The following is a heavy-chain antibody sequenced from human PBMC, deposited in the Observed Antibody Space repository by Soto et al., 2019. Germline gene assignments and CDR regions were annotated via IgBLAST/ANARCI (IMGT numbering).Heavy chain of an antibody. J-gene: IGHJ6*02. CDR3: ARDDIPGIAVAIYGMDV. D-gene: IGHD6-19*01. V-gene: IGHV3-33*01. CDR1: GFTFSSYG. CDR2: IWYDESNI. Sequence: QVQLVESGGGVVQPGRSLRLSCAASGFTFSSYGMHWARQAPGKGLDWVAVIWYDESNIYYADSVKGRFTISRDNSKNTLFLQMNSLRAEDTAVYYCARDDIPGIAVAIYGMDVWGQGTTVTVSS.